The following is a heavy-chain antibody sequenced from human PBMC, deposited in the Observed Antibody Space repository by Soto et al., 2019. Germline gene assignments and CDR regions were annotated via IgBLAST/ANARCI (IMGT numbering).Heavy chain of an antibody. J-gene: IGHJ4*02. CDR3: ARVYGFGQTDEFDY. V-gene: IGHV3-74*01. D-gene: IGHD3-10*01. Sequence: EVQLVESGGGLVQPGGSLRLSCAASGFTFSSYWMHWVRQAPGKGLVWVSRINSDGSSTSYADSVKGRFTISRDNAKNTLYLQMNSLRAEDTAVYYCARVYGFGQTDEFDYWGQGTLVTVSS. CDR2: INSDGSST. CDR1: GFTFSSYW.